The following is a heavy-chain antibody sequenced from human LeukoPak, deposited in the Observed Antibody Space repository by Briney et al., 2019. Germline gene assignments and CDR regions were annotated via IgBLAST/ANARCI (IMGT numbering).Heavy chain of an antibody. CDR1: GGTFSSYA. V-gene: IGHV1-69*05. CDR3: ARGGYGDYGGSYYFDY. J-gene: IGHJ4*02. Sequence: SVKVSCKASGGTFSSYAISWVRQAPGQGLEWMGRIIPIFGTANYAQKFQGRVTITTDESTSTAYMELSSLRSEDTAVYYCARGGYGDYGGSYYFDYWGQGTLVTVSS. CDR2: IIPIFGTA. D-gene: IGHD4-17*01.